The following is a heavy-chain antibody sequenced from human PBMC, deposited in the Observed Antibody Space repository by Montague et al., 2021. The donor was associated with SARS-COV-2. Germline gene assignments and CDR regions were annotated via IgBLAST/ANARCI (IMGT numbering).Heavy chain of an antibody. J-gene: IGHJ3*02. V-gene: IGHV4-39*02. Sequence: SETLSLTCTVSGGSISSSNYYWGWIRQPPGKGLEWIGSIYDSGSTYYNPSLKSRVTISVDTSKNHFSLKLSSVTAADTAAYYCARRARRFQPVVITNGGIDIWGQGTTVTVSS. CDR3: ARRARRFQPVVITNGGIDI. CDR1: GGSISSSNYY. D-gene: IGHD2-21*01. CDR2: IYDSGST.